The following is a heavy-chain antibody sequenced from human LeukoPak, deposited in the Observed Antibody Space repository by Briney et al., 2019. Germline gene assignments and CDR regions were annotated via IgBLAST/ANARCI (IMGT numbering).Heavy chain of an antibody. J-gene: IGHJ4*02. CDR3: ARGRGQLSRLGY. Sequence: PGGSLRLSCAASGFTFSSYSMNWVRQAPGKGLEWVSSISSSSSYIYYADSVKGRFTISRDNAKNSLYLQMNSLRAEDTAVYYCARGRGQLSRLGYWGQGTLVTVSS. V-gene: IGHV3-21*01. CDR1: GFTFSSYS. CDR2: ISSSSSYI. D-gene: IGHD3-16*02.